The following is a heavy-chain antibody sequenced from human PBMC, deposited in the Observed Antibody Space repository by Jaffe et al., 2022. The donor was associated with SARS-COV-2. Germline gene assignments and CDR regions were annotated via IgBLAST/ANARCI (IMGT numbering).Heavy chain of an antibody. J-gene: IGHJ3*02. CDR1: GFTFSSYA. D-gene: IGHD3-16*01. CDR3: AKVDDYVWGILGYAFDI. Sequence: EVQLLESGGGLVQPGGSLRLSCAASGFTFSSYAMSWVRQAPGKGLEWVSAISGSGGSTYYADSVKGRFTISRDNSKNTLYLQMNSLRAEDTAVYYCAKVDDYVWGILGYAFDIWGQGTMVTVSS. V-gene: IGHV3-23*01. CDR2: ISGSGGST.